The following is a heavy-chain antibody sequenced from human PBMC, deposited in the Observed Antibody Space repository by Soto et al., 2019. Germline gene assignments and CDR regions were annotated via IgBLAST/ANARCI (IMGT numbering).Heavy chain of an antibody. V-gene: IGHV4-39*01. D-gene: IGHD3-10*01. CDR3: ARSRGPRKRNAFDI. J-gene: IGHJ3*02. CDR1: GVSLSSGYYY. Sequence: ETLCLTGPVSGVSLSSGYYYWGWIRQPPGKGLEWIGSIHYSESSYFYPSLQSRVTISLDTSQNQISLNLSSVTGAGTDVYYCARSRGPRKRNAFDIWGQGTMVTV. CDR2: IHYSESS.